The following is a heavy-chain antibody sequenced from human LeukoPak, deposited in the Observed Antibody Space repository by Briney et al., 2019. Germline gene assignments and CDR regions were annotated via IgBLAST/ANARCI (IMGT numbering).Heavy chain of an antibody. CDR1: GYSFTSYW. D-gene: IGHD3-16*02. Sequence: GESLRISCKGSGYSFTSYWISRVRQMPGKGLEWMGRIEPSDSYTNYSLSFQGHVTISADKSISTAYLQWSSLKASDTAMYYCARGGRYDYVWGSYRYTYWGQGTLVTVSS. CDR2: IEPSDSYT. V-gene: IGHV5-10-1*01. CDR3: ARGGRYDYVWGSYRYTY. J-gene: IGHJ4*02.